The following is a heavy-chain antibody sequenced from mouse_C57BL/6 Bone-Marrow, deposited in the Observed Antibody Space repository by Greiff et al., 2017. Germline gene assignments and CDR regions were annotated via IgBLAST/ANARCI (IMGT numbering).Heavy chain of an antibody. CDR3: GYGDY. CDR2: IDPSDSYT. J-gene: IGHJ4*01. Sequence: VQLQQPGAELVRPGTSVKLSCKASGYTFTSYWMHWVKQRPGQGLEWIGVIDPSDSYTNYNQKFKGKATLTVDTSSSTAYMQLSSLTSEDSAVYYCGYGDYWGQGTSVTVSS. D-gene: IGHD2-12*01. V-gene: IGHV1-59*01. CDR1: GYTFTSYW.